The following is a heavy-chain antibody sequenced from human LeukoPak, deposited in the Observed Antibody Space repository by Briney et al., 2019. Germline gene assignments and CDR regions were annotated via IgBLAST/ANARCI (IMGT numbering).Heavy chain of an antibody. CDR1: GFTFNSYA. D-gene: IGHD3-10*01. Sequence: GGSLRLSCAASGFTFNSYAMQWVRQAPGKGLEYVSVIDSIGDSTYYADSVRGRFTISRDNSRNTVHLQMDSLRAEDTAVYYCARGPRITMVRGVSYRLNWFDPWGQGTLVTVSS. V-gene: IGHV3-64*02. CDR3: ARGPRITMVRGVSYRLNWFDP. J-gene: IGHJ5*02. CDR2: IDSIGDST.